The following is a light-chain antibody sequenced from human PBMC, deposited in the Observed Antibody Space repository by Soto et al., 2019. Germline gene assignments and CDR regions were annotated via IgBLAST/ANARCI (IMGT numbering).Light chain of an antibody. CDR1: QSVRNNY. CDR2: GAS. V-gene: IGKV3-20*01. J-gene: IGKJ5*01. CDR3: QQYGNPRIT. Sequence: DTVLTHSPGTLSLSPCERAALSGSASQSVRNNYLAWYQQKPGQAPRLLISGASSRAAGIPDRFSGSGSETDFTLTISRLEPEDFALYFCQQYGNPRITFGQGTRLENK.